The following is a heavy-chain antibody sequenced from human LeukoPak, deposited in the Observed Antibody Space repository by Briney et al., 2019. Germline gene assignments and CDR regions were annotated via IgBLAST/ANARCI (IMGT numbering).Heavy chain of an antibody. CDR2: ISSSGSYI. CDR3: ANGWGSGHDWDY. V-gene: IGHV3-23*01. D-gene: IGHD5-12*01. J-gene: IGHJ4*02. CDR1: GFTFSSYG. Sequence: PGGSLRLSCAASGFTFSSYGMSWVRQAPGKGLEWVSSISSSGSYIYYADSVKGRFTISRDNSKNTLYLQMNSLRAEDTAIYYCANGWGSGHDWDYWGQGTLVTVSS.